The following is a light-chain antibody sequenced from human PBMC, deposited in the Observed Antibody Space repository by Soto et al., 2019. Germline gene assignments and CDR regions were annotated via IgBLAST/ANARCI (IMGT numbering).Light chain of an antibody. Sequence: QSVLTQPPSASGTPGQRVTISCSGSSSNIGLNTVNWFHQLPGTAPKLLIYSDDQRPSGVPDRFSGFMSGTSASLAISGLRSGDEADYYCATWDHSLNAVVFGGGTKLTVL. CDR3: ATWDHSLNAVV. J-gene: IGLJ2*01. CDR1: SSNIGLNT. CDR2: SDD. V-gene: IGLV1-44*01.